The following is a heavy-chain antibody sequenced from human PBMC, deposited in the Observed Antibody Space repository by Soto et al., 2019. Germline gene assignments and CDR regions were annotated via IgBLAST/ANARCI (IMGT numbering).Heavy chain of an antibody. V-gene: IGHV3-74*01. Sequence: EVQVVESGGGIVQPGGSLRLSCAGSGFTFSHYWTHWVRQAPGEGLVWISRINGDGSSTSYGDSVKGRFTISRDNAKNTLYLQMNTLRPEDTAVYYCAVHGDYDAFDMWGQGTMVTVSS. J-gene: IGHJ3*02. CDR1: GFTFSHYW. D-gene: IGHD4-17*01. CDR3: AVHGDYDAFDM. CDR2: INGDGSST.